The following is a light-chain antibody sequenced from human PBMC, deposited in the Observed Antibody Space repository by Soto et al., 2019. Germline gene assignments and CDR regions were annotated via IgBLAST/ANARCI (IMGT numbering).Light chain of an antibody. CDR3: QQYGLSPYT. CDR2: ATF. CDR1: QGISSY. V-gene: IGKV1-9*01. J-gene: IGKJ2*01. Sequence: IQLTQSPSSLSASVGDRVTITCRASQGISSYLAWYQQKPGKAPKLLIYATFGRATGIPDRFSGSGSGTDFTLTITRVDPEDAAVYYCQQYGLSPYTFGQGTRLEI.